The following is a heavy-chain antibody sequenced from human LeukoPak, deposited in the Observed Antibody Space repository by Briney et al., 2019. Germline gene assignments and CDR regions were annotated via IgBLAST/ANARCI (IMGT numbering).Heavy chain of an antibody. D-gene: IGHD4-17*01. CDR1: EDTFNAYY. J-gene: IGHJ4*02. CDR2: MSPKTRDT. CDR3: TRQTYGDHFDF. V-gene: IGHV1-2*02. Sequence: ASVKVSCKASEDTFNAYYIHWVRQAPGQGLEWMGWMSPKTRDTNYAQNFQGRVTMTRDTSMTTAYMGLRSLTAGDTAVYYCTRQTYGDHFDFWGQGTLVTVSP.